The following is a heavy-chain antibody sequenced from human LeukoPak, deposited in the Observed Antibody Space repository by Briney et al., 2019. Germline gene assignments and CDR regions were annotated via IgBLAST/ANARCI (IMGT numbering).Heavy chain of an antibody. J-gene: IGHJ6*04. CDR1: GFTFSSFG. Sequence: PGGSLRLSCAASGFTFSSFGINWVRQAPGKGLEWLSYISSSSSTIYYADSAKGRFTISRDNAKNSLYLQMNSLRAEDTAVYYCAELGITMIGGVWGKGTTVTISS. V-gene: IGHV3-48*04. CDR3: AELGITMIGGV. CDR2: ISSSSSTI. D-gene: IGHD3-10*02.